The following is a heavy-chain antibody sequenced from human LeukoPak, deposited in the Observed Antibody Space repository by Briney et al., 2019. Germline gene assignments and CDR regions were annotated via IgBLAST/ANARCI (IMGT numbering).Heavy chain of an antibody. CDR2: INHSGST. Sequence: PSETLSLTCAVYGGSFSGYYWSWIRQPPGRGLEWIGEINHSGSTNYNPSLKSRVTISVDTSKNQFSLKLSSVTAADTAVYYCAGHPDSRYYFDYWGQGTLVTVSS. CDR3: AGHPDSRYYFDY. CDR1: GGSFSGYY. D-gene: IGHD1-14*01. V-gene: IGHV4-34*01. J-gene: IGHJ4*02.